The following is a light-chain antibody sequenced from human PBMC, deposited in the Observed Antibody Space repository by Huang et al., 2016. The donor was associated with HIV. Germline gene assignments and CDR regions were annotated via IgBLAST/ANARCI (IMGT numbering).Light chain of an antibody. CDR2: DAS. Sequence: DIVLTQSPGTLSLSPGARAALSCRASQNITNNYLAWYQQRSGQAPRLLIYDASNRAMGIPDRFSGSGSGTDFTLIINRLEPQDSAVYYCQQYLSSPLTFGGGTNVEIK. CDR3: QQYLSSPLT. J-gene: IGKJ4*01. V-gene: IGKV3-20*01. CDR1: QNITNNY.